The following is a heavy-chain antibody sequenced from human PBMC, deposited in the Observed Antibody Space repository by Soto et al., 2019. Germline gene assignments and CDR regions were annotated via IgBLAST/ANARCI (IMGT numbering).Heavy chain of an antibody. J-gene: IGHJ4*02. Sequence: QVHLQESGPGLVKPSGTLSLTCAVSGGSITTNWWSWVRQPPGKGLEWFGEIYHSGTTNYNPSLRCRVTISVDKSNNQSSPNLNSVTAADSAIYYCARNIAVPRTRGFDYWGQGNLVTVSS. V-gene: IGHV4-4*02. D-gene: IGHD6-19*01. CDR3: ARNIAVPRTRGFDY. CDR1: GGSITTNW. CDR2: IYHSGTT.